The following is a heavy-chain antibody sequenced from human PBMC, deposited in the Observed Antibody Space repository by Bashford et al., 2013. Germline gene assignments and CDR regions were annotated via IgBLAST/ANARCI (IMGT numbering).Heavy chain of an antibody. D-gene: IGHD2-2*01. CDR3: ATSPGYYADAPFDY. CDR1: GLTFNNAW. J-gene: IGHJ4*02. V-gene: IGHV3-15*07. Sequence: GGSLRLSCAASGLTFNNAWMNWVRQAPGKGLEWVGRIKSKTDGETTDFAAPVKGRFTISRDDSKNTVYLQMNSLKTEDTAVYYCATSPGYYADAPFDYWGQGTLVTVSS. CDR2: IKSKTDGETT.